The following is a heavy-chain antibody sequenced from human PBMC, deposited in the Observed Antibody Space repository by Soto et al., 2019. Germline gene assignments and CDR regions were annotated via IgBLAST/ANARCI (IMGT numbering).Heavy chain of an antibody. CDR3: ARRRHYYYYYGMDV. CDR1: GYTFTSYA. D-gene: IGHD6-25*01. Sequence: ASVKVSCKASGYTFTSYAMHWVRQAPGQRLEWMGWINAGNGNTKYAQKFQGRVTITRDTSTSTVYMELSSLRSEDTAVYYCARRRHYYYYYGMDVWGQGTTVTVSS. CDR2: INAGNGNT. V-gene: IGHV1-3*01. J-gene: IGHJ6*02.